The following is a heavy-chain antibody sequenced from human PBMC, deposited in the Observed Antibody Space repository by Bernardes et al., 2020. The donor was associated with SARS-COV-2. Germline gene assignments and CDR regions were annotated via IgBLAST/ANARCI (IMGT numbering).Heavy chain of an antibody. CDR1: GGSFSGYY. Sequence: SETLSLTCAVYGGSFSGYYWSWIRQPPGKGLEWIGEINHSGSTNYNPSLTSRVTSTNYSPSLKSRVTISVDTSKNQFSLNLHSVTAADTAVYYCATGARGYYFDFWGPGTLVTVSS. D-gene: IGHD6-25*01. V-gene: IGHV4-34*01. J-gene: IGHJ4*02. CDR3: ATGARGYYFDF. CDR2: INHSGST.